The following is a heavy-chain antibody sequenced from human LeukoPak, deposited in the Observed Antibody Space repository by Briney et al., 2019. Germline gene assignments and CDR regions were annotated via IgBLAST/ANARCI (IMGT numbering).Heavy chain of an antibody. CDR2: TYYSGST. CDR3: ARDEMGDV. CDR1: GGSISSSNW. J-gene: IGHJ6*02. Sequence: SETLSLTCAVSGGSISSSNWWSWVRQPPGKGLEWIGYTYYSGSTYYNPSLKSRVTISVDTSKNQFSLKLNSVTAADTAVYYCARDEMGDVWGQGTTVTVSS. D-gene: IGHD2-8*01. V-gene: IGHV4-4*02.